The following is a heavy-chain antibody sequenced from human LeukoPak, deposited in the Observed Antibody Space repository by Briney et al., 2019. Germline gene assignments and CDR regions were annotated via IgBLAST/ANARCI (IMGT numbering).Heavy chain of an antibody. J-gene: IGHJ3*02. D-gene: IGHD3-22*01. CDR3: ARGAFNYYDTIGYSNDAFDI. CDR2: ISYSGST. CDR1: GDSISSGGHY. V-gene: IGHV4-31*03. Sequence: SETLSLTCPVSGDSISSGGHYWSWIRQHPGKGLEWIAYISYSGSTYYNPSLKSRIIISVDTSKNRFSLKLSSVTAADTAVYFCARGAFNYYDTIGYSNDAFDIWGQGTMGTVSS.